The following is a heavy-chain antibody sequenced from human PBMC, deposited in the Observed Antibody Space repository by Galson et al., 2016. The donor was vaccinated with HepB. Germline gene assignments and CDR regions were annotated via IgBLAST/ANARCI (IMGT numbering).Heavy chain of an antibody. CDR2: ISNDGRNK. Sequence: SLRLSCAASGFSFRTYGTHWVRQAPGKGLEWVAVISNDGRNKFYADSVKGRFTISRDNSKNTLYLQMNSMRAEDTGVYYCAKDVVAGALDFGMDVWGQGTTVTVSS. CDR3: AKDVVAGALDFGMDV. CDR1: GFSFRTYG. V-gene: IGHV3-30*18. J-gene: IGHJ6*02. D-gene: IGHD2-15*01.